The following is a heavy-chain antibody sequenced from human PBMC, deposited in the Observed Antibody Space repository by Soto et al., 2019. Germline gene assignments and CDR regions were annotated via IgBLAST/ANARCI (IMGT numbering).Heavy chain of an antibody. CDR1: GGSISSSSYY. V-gene: IGHV4-39*01. J-gene: IGHJ4*02. CDR2: IYYSGST. Sequence: PSETLSLTCTVSGGSISSSSYYWGWIRQPPGKGLEWIGSIYYSGSTYYNPSLKSRVTISVDTSKNQFSLKLSSVTAADTAVYYCASGGGEEQQLVPLFFDYWGQGTLVTVS. CDR3: ASGGGEEQQLVPLFFDY. D-gene: IGHD6-13*01.